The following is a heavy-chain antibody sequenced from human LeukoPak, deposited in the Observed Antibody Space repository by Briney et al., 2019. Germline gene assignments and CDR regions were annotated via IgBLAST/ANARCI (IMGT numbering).Heavy chain of an antibody. CDR1: GFTVSSNY. J-gene: IGHJ4*02. Sequence: PGGSLRLSCAASGFTVSSNYMSWVRQAPGKGLEWVSVIYSGGSTNYADSVKGRFTISRDNAKNTLYLQMNSLRDEDTAVYYCVRVCPSSTCYHFDSWGQGTLVTVSS. CDR2: IYSGGST. CDR3: VRVCPSSTCYHFDS. V-gene: IGHV3-53*01. D-gene: IGHD2-2*01.